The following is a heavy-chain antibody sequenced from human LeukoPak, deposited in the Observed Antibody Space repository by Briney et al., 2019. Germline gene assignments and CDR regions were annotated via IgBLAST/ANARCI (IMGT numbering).Heavy chain of an antibody. CDR2: IIPILGIA. D-gene: IGHD2-2*01. J-gene: IGHJ4*02. CDR3: ASRPYCSSTSCLPDY. Sequence: GASVKASFKASGGTFSSYTISWVRQAPGQGLEGMGRIIPILGIANYAQKFQGRVTITADKSTSTAYMELSSLRSEDTAVYYCASRPYCSSTSCLPDYWGQGTLVTVSS. CDR1: GGTFSSYT. V-gene: IGHV1-69*02.